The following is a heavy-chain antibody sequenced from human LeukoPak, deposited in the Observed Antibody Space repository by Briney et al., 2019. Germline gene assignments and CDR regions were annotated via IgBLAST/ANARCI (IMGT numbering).Heavy chain of an antibody. J-gene: IGHJ4*02. CDR3: AKRTRYYFDY. CDR1: GFTFSSYA. V-gene: IGHV3-23*01. D-gene: IGHD1-7*01. CDR2: ISGSGGST. Sequence: PGGSLRLSCAASGFTFSSYAMSWVRPAPGKGLEWVSAISGSGGSTYYADSVKGRFTISRDNTKNTLYLQMNSLRAEDTAVYYCAKRTRYYFDYWGQGTLVTVSS.